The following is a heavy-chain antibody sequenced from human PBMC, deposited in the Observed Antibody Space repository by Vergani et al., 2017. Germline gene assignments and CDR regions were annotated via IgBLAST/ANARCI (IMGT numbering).Heavy chain of an antibody. D-gene: IGHD3-10*01. V-gene: IGHV4-39*07. CDR3: ARESGSLPPVWGSGSYSFDY. J-gene: IGHJ4*02. Sequence: QLQLQESGPGLVKPSETLSLTCTVSGGSISSSSYYWGWIRQPPGKGLEWIGSIYSSGSTYYNPSLKSRVTISVDTSKNQFSLKLSSVTAADTAVYYCARESGSLPPVWGSGSYSFDYWGQGTLVTVSS. CDR1: GGSISSSSYY. CDR2: IYSSGST.